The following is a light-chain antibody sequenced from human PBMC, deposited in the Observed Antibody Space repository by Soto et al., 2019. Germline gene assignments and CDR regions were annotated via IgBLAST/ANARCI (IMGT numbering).Light chain of an antibody. J-gene: IGKJ1*01. CDR1: QSVSSSY. Sequence: EIVLPQSPGPLSLSPVDISNTSCTASQSVSSSYLAWYQPKPGQAPRLLIYGASTRATGIPARFSGSGSGTDFTLTIRSLQPEDFATYDCQQSYSTPQWTVGQGTTVDIK. CDR2: GAS. V-gene: IGKV3-20*01. CDR3: QQSYSTPQWT.